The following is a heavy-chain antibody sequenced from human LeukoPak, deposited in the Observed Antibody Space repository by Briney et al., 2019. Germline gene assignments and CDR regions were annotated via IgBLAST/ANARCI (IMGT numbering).Heavy chain of an antibody. D-gene: IGHD2-2*01. V-gene: IGHV3-48*02. CDR1: GFNFSGYS. Sequence: PGGSLRLSCAASGFNFSGYSMNWVRQAPGKGLEWVSYISSSSSTIYYADSVKGRFTISRDNAKNSLYLQMNSLRDEDTAVYYCARTLGYCSSTSCFERGAYNWFDPWGQGTLVTVSS. CDR3: ARTLGYCSSTSCFERGAYNWFDP. CDR2: ISSSSSTI. J-gene: IGHJ5*02.